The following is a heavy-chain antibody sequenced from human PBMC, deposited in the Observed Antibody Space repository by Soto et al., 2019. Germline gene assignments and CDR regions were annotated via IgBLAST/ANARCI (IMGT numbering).Heavy chain of an antibody. D-gene: IGHD3-16*01. CDR1: GGSISSYR. V-gene: IGHV4-4*07. CDR3: TKGATSPFDS. CDR2: LNTYGNT. J-gene: IGHJ4*02. Sequence: SETLSLTCTVSGGSISSYRWSWIRQPAGKGLEWIGRLNTYGNTHYNPSLKSRVTVSVDTSRNQFFLTLRSVTASDTAIYYCTKGATSPFDSWGQGTRVTVSS.